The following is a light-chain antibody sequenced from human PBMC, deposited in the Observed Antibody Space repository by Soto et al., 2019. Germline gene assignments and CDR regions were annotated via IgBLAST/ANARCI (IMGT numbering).Light chain of an antibody. Sequence: QSVLTQPASVSGSPGQSITVSCTGTSSDVESYDLVSWYQQHPGQAPKVIIYGVTKRPSGVSNRFSGKRSGNTASLTISGLQAEDEADYFCGSYTGNIYVFGNGTKVTVL. J-gene: IGLJ1*01. CDR3: GSYTGNIYV. CDR1: SSDVESYDL. CDR2: GVT. V-gene: IGLV2-14*02.